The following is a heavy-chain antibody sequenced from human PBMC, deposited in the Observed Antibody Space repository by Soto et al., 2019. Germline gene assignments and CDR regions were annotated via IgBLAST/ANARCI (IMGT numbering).Heavy chain of an antibody. CDR3: ARRRSFIALDI. CDR2: ISSSGSTI. CDR1: GFTFSDYY. V-gene: IGHV3-11*01. J-gene: IGHJ3*02. Sequence: AGSLRLSCAASGFTFSDYYMSWIRQAPGKGLEWVSYISSSGSTIYYADSVKGRFTISRDNAKNSLYLQMNSLRAEDTAVYYCARRRSFIALDIWGQGTMVTVSS. D-gene: IGHD3-10*01.